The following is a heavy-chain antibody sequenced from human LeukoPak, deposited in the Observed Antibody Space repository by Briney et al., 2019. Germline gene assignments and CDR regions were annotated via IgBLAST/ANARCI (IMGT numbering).Heavy chain of an antibody. CDR1: GFTFSSYE. J-gene: IGHJ4*02. V-gene: IGHV3-48*03. Sequence: GGSLRLSCAASGFTFSSYEMNWVRQAPGKGLEWVSYISSSGSAIYYADSVEGRFTISRDNAKNSLYLQMDSLRAEDTAVYYCARDGDYGLLDYWGQGTLVTVSS. CDR2: ISSSGSAI. D-gene: IGHD4-17*01. CDR3: ARDGDYGLLDY.